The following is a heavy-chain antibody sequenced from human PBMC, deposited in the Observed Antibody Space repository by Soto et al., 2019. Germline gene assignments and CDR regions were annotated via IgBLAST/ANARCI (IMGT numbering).Heavy chain of an antibody. Sequence: PSATLSLTYTVSGGSISSADYYWSWIRQPPGKGLEWIGYIYYSGSTYYNPSLKSRVTISVDTSKNQFSLKLSSVTAADTAVYYCARDPLVGYYFDYWGQGTLVTVS. CDR3: ARDPLVGYYFDY. J-gene: IGHJ4*02. CDR2: IYYSGST. CDR1: GGSISSADYY. V-gene: IGHV4-30-4*01. D-gene: IGHD2-2*01.